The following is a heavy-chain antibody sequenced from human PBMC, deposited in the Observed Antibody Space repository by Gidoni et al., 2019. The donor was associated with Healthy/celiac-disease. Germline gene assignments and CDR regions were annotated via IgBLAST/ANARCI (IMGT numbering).Heavy chain of an antibody. Sequence: QVQLVQSGAEVTKPGSAEKVSCKASGGTLSSYAISWVRQAPGQGLEWMGGIIPIFGTANYAQKCQGRVTITADESTSTAYMELSSLRSEDTAVYYCASWVEGGYQYYYDYWGQGTLVTVSS. V-gene: IGHV1-69*01. J-gene: IGHJ4*02. CDR2: IIPIFGTA. D-gene: IGHD2-2*01. CDR1: GGTLSSYA. CDR3: ASWVEGGYQYYYDY.